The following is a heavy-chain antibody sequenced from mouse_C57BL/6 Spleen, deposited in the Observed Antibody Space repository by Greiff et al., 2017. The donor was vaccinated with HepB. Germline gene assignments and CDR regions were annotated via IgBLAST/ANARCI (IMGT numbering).Heavy chain of an antibody. J-gene: IGHJ4*01. Sequence: VQLQQPGAELVKPGASVKMSCKASGYTFTSYWITWVKQRPGQGLEWIGDIYPGSGSTNYNEKFKSKATLTVDTSSSTAYMQLSSLTSEDSAVYYCARMDYYGSSYGGAMDYWGQGTSVTVSS. V-gene: IGHV1-55*01. CDR2: IYPGSGST. CDR1: GYTFTSYW. D-gene: IGHD1-1*01. CDR3: ARMDYYGSSYGGAMDY.